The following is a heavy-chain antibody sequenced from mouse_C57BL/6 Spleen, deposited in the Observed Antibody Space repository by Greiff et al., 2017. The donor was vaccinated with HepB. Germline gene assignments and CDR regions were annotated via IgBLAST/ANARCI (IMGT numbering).Heavy chain of an antibody. V-gene: IGHV1-64*01. Sequence: QVQLQQPGAELVKPGASVKLSCKASGYTFTSYWMHWVKQRPGQGLEWIGMIHPNSGSTNYNEKFKSKATLTVDKSSSTAYMQLSSLTSEDSAVYYCARGDGPFYFDYWGQGTTLTVSS. CDR1: GYTFTSYW. D-gene: IGHD2-3*01. J-gene: IGHJ2*01. CDR2: IHPNSGST. CDR3: ARGDGPFYFDY.